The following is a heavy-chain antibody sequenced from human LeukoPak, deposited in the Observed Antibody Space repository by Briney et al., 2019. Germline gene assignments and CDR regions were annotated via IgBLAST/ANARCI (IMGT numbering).Heavy chain of an antibody. CDR1: GFVVSTSY. V-gene: IGHV3-53*01. Sequence: GGSLRLSCAASGFVVSTSYMTWVRQAPGKELEWVSVIYSGGSTNYADSVKGRFTISRDNSKNTLYLQMNSLRAEDTAVYYCARDLGGMDVWGQGTTVTVSS. CDR2: IYSGGST. J-gene: IGHJ6*02. CDR3: ARDLGGMDV.